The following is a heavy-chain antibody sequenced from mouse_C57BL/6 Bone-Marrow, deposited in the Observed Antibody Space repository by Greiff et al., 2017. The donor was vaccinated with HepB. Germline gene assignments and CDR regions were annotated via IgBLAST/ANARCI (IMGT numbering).Heavy chain of an antibody. CDR3: ARHSTMVTTDGLWFAY. CDR2: IRNKANGYTT. D-gene: IGHD2-2*01. J-gene: IGHJ3*01. V-gene: IGHV7-3*01. CDR1: GFTFTDYY. Sequence: EVKLVESGGGLVQPGGSLSLSCAASGFTFTDYYMSWVRQPPGKALEWLGFIRNKANGYTTEYSASVKGRFTISRDNSQSILYLQMNALRAEDSATYYCARHSTMVTTDGLWFAYWGQGTLVTVSA.